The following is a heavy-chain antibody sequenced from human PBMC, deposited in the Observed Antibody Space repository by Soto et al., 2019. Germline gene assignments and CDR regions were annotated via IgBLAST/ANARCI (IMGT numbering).Heavy chain of an antibody. CDR1: GYPVTAYY. J-gene: IGHJ3*02. Sequence: QLHLVQSGAVVKKPGASVTVSCSASGYPVTAYYMHWVRQAPGRGLEWMGGINPATGAAKYTQTFQGRFTMTMDTSTGTFFMELSGLTSEDTAVFSCARGGGVGVAGSAAFDMWGQGTLVTVSS. V-gene: IGHV1-2*02. D-gene: IGHD3-3*01. CDR3: ARGGGVGVAGSAAFDM. CDR2: INPATGAA.